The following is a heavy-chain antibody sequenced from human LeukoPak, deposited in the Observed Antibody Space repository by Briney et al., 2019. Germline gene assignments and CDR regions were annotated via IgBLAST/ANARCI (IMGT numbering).Heavy chain of an antibody. V-gene: IGHV4-34*01. Sequence: PSETLSLTCAVYGGSFSGYYWSWIRQPPGKGLEWIGEINHSGSTNYNPSLKSRVTISVDTSKNQFSLKLSSVTAADTAVYYCARRSTRYYYYYGMDVWGKGTTVTVSS. CDR1: GGSFSGYY. CDR2: INHSGST. CDR3: ARRSTRYYYYYGMDV. J-gene: IGHJ6*04. D-gene: IGHD2-15*01.